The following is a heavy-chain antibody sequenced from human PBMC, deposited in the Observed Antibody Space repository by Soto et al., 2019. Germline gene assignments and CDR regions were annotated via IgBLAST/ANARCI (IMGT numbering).Heavy chain of an antibody. CDR3: ARATVTTIDWYFDL. Sequence: SETLSLTCTVSGYSISSGYYWGWIRQPPGKGLEWIGSIYHSGSTYYNPSLKSRVTISVDTSKNHFSLKLSSVTAADTAVYYCARATVTTIDWYFDLWGRGTLVTVSS. J-gene: IGHJ2*01. CDR1: GYSISSGYY. CDR2: IYHSGST. V-gene: IGHV4-38-2*02. D-gene: IGHD4-17*01.